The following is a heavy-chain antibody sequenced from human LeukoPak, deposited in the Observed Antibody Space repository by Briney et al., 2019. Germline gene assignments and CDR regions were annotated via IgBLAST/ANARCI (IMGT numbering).Heavy chain of an antibody. D-gene: IGHD2-15*01. Sequence: GESLKISCKGAGCSFTSYWIGWVRQMPGKGLEWMGIIYPGDSDTRYSPSFQGQVTISADKSISTAYLQWSSLKASDTAMYYCASAGYCSGGSCYFDYWGQGTLVTVSS. CDR2: IYPGDSDT. CDR3: ASAGYCSGGSCYFDY. CDR1: GCSFTSYW. V-gene: IGHV5-51*01. J-gene: IGHJ4*02.